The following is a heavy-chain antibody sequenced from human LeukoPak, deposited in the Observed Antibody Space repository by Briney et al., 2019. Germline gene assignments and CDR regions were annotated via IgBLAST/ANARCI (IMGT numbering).Heavy chain of an antibody. D-gene: IGHD3-9*01. V-gene: IGHV5-51*01. CDR1: EFDFDDYR. Sequence: GESLKISCKGPEFDFDDYRIGWVRQVPGRGLEWMGIVYPAGSYIHYSPSFQGRVSISVDRSVSTAYLQWTSLKASDSGIYFCARRKYFDTYLDPWGQGTLVTVSS. CDR3: ARRKYFDTYLDP. CDR2: VYPAGSYI. J-gene: IGHJ5*02.